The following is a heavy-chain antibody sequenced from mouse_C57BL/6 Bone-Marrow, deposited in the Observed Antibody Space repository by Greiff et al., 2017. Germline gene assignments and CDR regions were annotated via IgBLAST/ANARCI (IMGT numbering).Heavy chain of an antibody. CDR1: GYTFTSYW. Sequence: VQLQQYGPVLARPGASVKMSCKTSGYTFTSYWMHWVKKRTGQGMEWIGAIYPGNSDPSSNQKFKGKAKRTAVTTASSAYMELSSLTNEDSAVYYCTRRGGNYPDYAMDYWGQGTSVTVSS. CDR2: IYPGNSDP. D-gene: IGHD2-1*01. CDR3: TRRGGNYPDYAMDY. J-gene: IGHJ4*01. V-gene: IGHV1-5*01.